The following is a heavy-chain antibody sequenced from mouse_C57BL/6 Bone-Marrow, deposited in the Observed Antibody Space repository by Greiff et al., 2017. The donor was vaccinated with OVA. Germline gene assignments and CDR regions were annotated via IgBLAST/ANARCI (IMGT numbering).Heavy chain of an antibody. V-gene: IGHV2-2*01. Sequence: VQLQQSGPGLVQPSQSLSITCTVSGFSLTSYGVHWVRQSPGKGLEWLGVIWSGGSTDYNAAFISRLSISKDNSKSQVFFKMNSLQADDTAIYYCAREDYDYGFAYWGQGTLVTVSA. J-gene: IGHJ3*01. CDR3: AREDYDYGFAY. CDR1: GFSLTSYG. CDR2: IWSGGST. D-gene: IGHD2-4*01.